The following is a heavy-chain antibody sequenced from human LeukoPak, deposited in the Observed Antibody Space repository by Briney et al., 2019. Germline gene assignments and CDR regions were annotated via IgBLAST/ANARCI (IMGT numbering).Heavy chain of an antibody. CDR2: ISAYNGNT. V-gene: IGHV1-18*01. CDR1: GYTFTSYG. Sequence: ASVKVSCKASGYTFTSYGISWVRQAPGQGLEWMGWISAYNGNTNYAQKLQGRVTMTTDTSTSTAYMELRSLRSDDTAVYYCARRPYYDILTGYHHYFDYWGQGTLVTVSS. CDR3: ARRPYYDILTGYHHYFDY. D-gene: IGHD3-9*01. J-gene: IGHJ4*02.